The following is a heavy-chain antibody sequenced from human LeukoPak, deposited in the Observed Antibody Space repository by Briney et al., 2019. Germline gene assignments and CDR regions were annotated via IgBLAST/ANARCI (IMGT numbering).Heavy chain of an antibody. CDR1: GFTVSSNY. CDR3: TTDLNFYHIEGYPF. D-gene: IGHD2-21*01. V-gene: IGHV3-66*01. CDR2: IYSGGST. Sequence: PGGSLRLSCAASGFTVSSNYMSWVRQAPGKGLEWVSVIYSGGSTYYADSVKGRFTISRDNSKNTLYLQMNSLKTEDTAIYYCTTDLNFYHIEGYPFWGQGTLVTVSS. J-gene: IGHJ4*02.